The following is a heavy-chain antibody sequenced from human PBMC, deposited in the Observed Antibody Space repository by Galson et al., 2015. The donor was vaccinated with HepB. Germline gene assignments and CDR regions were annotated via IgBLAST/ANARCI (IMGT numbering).Heavy chain of an antibody. D-gene: IGHD1-26*01. Sequence: SLRLSCAASGFTFSSYGMHWVRQAPGKGLEWVAVIWYDGSNKYYADSVKGRFTISRDNSKNTLYLQMNSLRAEDTAVYYCARDRSKWELDSTVYWGQGTLVTVSS. V-gene: IGHV3-33*01. CDR3: ARDRSKWELDSTVY. CDR1: GFTFSSYG. CDR2: IWYDGSNK. J-gene: IGHJ4*02.